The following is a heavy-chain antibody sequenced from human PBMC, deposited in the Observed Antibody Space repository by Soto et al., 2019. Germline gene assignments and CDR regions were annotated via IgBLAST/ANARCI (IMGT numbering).Heavy chain of an antibody. D-gene: IGHD2-2*02. CDR1: GFTFDDYA. Sequence: PGGSLRPSCAASGFTFDDYAMHWVRQAPGKGLEWVSGISWNSGSIGYADSVKGRFTISRDNAKNSLYLQMNSLRAEDTALYYCAKLDIVVVPATIMDVWGKGTTVTVSS. J-gene: IGHJ6*04. CDR3: AKLDIVVVPATIMDV. CDR2: ISWNSGSI. V-gene: IGHV3-9*01.